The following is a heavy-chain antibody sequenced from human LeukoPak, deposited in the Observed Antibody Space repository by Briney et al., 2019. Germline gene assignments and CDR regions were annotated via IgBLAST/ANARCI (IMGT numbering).Heavy chain of an antibody. CDR1: GFTFSSYA. CDR3: ARPPLYSGSDKLNDY. Sequence: VRSLRLSCAASGFTFSSYAMHWVRQAPGKGLEWVAVISYDGSNKYYADSVKGRFTISRDNSKNTLYLQMNSLRAEDTAVYYCARPPLYSGSDKLNDYWGQGTLVTVSS. V-gene: IGHV3-30-3*01. CDR2: ISYDGSNK. D-gene: IGHD5-12*01. J-gene: IGHJ4*02.